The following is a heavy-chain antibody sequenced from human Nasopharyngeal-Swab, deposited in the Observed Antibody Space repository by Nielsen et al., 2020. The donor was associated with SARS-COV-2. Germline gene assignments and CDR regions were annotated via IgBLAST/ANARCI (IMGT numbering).Heavy chain of an antibody. V-gene: IGHV3-74*01. CDR3: ARRLVWFGEAHYYYYGMDV. J-gene: IGHJ6*02. CDR2: INSDGTTT. CDR1: GFSFRSHW. D-gene: IGHD3-10*01. Sequence: GESLKISCAASGFSFRSHWMHWVRQAPGKGLVWVSCINSDGTTTRYADSVKGRFTVSRDNAKNTLYLEMNSLRADDTAVYYCARRLVWFGEAHYYYYGMDVWGQGTTVTVSS.